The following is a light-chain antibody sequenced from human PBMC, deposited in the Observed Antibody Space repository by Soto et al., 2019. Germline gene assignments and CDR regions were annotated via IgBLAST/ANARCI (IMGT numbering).Light chain of an antibody. Sequence: QSVLTQPPSASGTPGQRVTISCSGSSSNIGVNTVGWFQQLPGTAPKLLIYSNSQRPSGVPDRFSGSKSGTSASLAISGLQSEDEADFCCAAWDDSLNGYVFGTGTKLTVL. CDR1: SSNIGVNT. CDR3: AAWDDSLNGYV. CDR2: SNS. V-gene: IGLV1-44*01. J-gene: IGLJ1*01.